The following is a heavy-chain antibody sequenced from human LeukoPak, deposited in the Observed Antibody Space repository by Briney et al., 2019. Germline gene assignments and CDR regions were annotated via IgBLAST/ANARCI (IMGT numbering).Heavy chain of an antibody. V-gene: IGHV3-21*01. CDR3: ASGADCSSTSCYLGY. Sequence: GGSLRLSCAASGFTFSSYSMNWVRQAPGKGLEWVSSISSSSSYIYYADSVKGRFTISRGNAKNSLYLQMNSLRAEDTAVYYCASGADCSSTSCYLGYWGQGTLVTVSS. CDR1: GFTFSSYS. J-gene: IGHJ4*02. D-gene: IGHD2-2*01. CDR2: ISSSSSYI.